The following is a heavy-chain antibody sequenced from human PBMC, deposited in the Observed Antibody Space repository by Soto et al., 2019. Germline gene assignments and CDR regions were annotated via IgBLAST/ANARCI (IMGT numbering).Heavy chain of an antibody. V-gene: IGHV1-46*01. CDR1: RDMFTYSF. CDR3: PRVRLGPRSGFMDV. Sequence: GSSVKVSCKASRDMFTYSFVHWGRQAPGQGLEWMGITNPHGLTTNYEQRFKGRVNMIWDMSSSTVYMQVTRLTLEESLVQYYPRVRLGPRSGFMDVWGKRNRVAVSS. CDR2: TNPHGLTT. J-gene: IGHJ6*04. D-gene: IGHD5-12*01.